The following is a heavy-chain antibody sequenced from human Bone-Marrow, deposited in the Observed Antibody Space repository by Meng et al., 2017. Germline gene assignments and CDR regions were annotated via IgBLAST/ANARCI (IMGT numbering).Heavy chain of an antibody. Sequence: LREQWVAGPLMPTDTSSLTCPVYVGSFIGYYWSRIRQPPGRGLDLIWEINQSRSTNYNPSLKSRVTISVDTSKNQFSLKLSSVTAADTAVYYCARGRGTMPYWYFNLWGRGSLVTVSS. J-gene: IGHJ2*01. V-gene: IGHV4-34*01. CDR1: VGSFIGYY. CDR3: ARGRGTMPYWYFNL. CDR2: INQSRST. D-gene: IGHD2-2*01.